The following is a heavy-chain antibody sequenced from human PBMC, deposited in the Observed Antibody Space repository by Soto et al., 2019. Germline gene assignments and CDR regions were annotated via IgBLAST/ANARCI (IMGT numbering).Heavy chain of an antibody. V-gene: IGHV3-30*03. Sequence: QVQLVESGGGVVQPGRSLRLSCAASGFTFSSYGMHWVRQAPGKGLEWVAVISYDGSNKYYADSVKGRFTISRDNSKNTPYLQMNSLRAEDTAVSYCALGAAAADGWYFDLWGRGTLVTVSS. D-gene: IGHD6-13*01. CDR1: GFTFSSYG. CDR2: ISYDGSNK. J-gene: IGHJ2*01. CDR3: ALGAAAADGWYFDL.